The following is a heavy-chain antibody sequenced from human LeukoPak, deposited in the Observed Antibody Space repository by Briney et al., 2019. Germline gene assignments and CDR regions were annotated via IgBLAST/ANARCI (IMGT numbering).Heavy chain of an antibody. CDR2: ISHDGTDT. Sequence: PGGSLRLSCAASGFTFSTYVMHWVRQAPGKGLMWVSRISHDGTDTSYADSVKDRFTVSRENAKNTLYLQMNSLRADDTAVYYYARDVNLLFFDVWGRGTLVTVSS. J-gene: IGHJ2*01. CDR1: GFTFSTYV. V-gene: IGHV3-74*01. CDR3: ARDVNLLFFDV. D-gene: IGHD2-21*01.